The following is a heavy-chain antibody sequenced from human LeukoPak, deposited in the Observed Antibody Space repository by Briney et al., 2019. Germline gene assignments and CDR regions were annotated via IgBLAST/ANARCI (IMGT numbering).Heavy chain of an antibody. J-gene: IGHJ4*02. D-gene: IGHD3-9*01. CDR3: ARGFDWLRYSYFDY. Sequence: PGGSLRLSCAASGFTFSDYYMSWIRQAPGKGLEWVSYISSSTSYTNYAASVRGRFTISRDNAKNSLYLQMDSLRAEDTAVYYCARGFDWLRYSYFDYWGQGTLVTVSS. CDR1: GFTFSDYY. CDR2: ISSSTSYT. V-gene: IGHV3-11*05.